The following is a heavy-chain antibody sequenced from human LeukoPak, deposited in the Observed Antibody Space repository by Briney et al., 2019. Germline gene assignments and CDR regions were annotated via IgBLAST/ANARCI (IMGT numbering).Heavy chain of an antibody. Sequence: ASVKVSCKASGYTFTGYYMHWVRQAPGQGLEWMGWINPNSGGTNYAQKFQGRVTMTRDTSISTAYMELSRLRSDDTAVYYCARDLRVRGATHYYYYYMDVWGKGTTVTVSS. CDR2: INPNSGGT. J-gene: IGHJ6*03. CDR1: GYTFTGYY. D-gene: IGHD3-10*01. V-gene: IGHV1-2*02. CDR3: ARDLRVRGATHYYYYYMDV.